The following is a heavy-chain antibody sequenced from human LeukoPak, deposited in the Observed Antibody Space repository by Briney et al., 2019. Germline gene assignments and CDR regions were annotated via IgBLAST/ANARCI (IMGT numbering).Heavy chain of an antibody. CDR3: ARDLAAAGTLTEY. D-gene: IGHD6-13*01. V-gene: IGHV3-30*19. J-gene: IGHJ1*01. Sequence: GGSLRLSCAASGFTFSNYGMHWVRQAPGKGLEWVTVISYDGNNKYYAGSVEGRFTISRDNSKNTVYLQMNSLRVEDTAVYYCARDLAAAGTLTEYWGQGTLVTVSS. CDR2: ISYDGNNK. CDR1: GFTFSNYG.